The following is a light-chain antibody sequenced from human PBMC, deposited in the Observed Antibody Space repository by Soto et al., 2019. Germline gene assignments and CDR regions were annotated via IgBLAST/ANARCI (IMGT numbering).Light chain of an antibody. V-gene: IGLV2-23*01. CDR1: SSDVGTYNL. CDR3: CSYAGSGAWV. J-gene: IGLJ3*02. Sequence: QSVLTQPASVSGSPGQSIIISCTGTSSDVGTYNLVSWFQHHPGKAPKLMIYEGSKRPSGVSNRFSGSKSGNTASLTFSGLQAEDEADYYCCSYAGSGAWVFGGGTKLTVL. CDR2: EGS.